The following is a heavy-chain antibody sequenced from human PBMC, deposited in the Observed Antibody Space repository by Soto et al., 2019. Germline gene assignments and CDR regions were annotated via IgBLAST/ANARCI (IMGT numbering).Heavy chain of an antibody. D-gene: IGHD3-16*02. J-gene: IGHJ3*02. Sequence: EVQLVESGGGLVQPGGSLRLSCAASGFTFSSYWMHWVRQAPGKGLVWVSRINSDGSSTSYADSVKGRFTISRDNAKNTLYLQMNSLRAEDTAVYYCARTAPFYDYIWESYRSGAFDIWGQGTMVTVSS. CDR3: ARTAPFYDYIWESYRSGAFDI. CDR1: GFTFSSYW. V-gene: IGHV3-74*01. CDR2: INSDGSST.